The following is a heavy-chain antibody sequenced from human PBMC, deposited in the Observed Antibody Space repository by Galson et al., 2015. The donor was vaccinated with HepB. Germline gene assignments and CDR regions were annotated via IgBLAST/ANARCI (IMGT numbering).Heavy chain of an antibody. D-gene: IGHD2-15*01. V-gene: IGHV3-23*01. J-gene: IGHJ1*01. CDR1: GFTFSSYA. CDR2: ISGSGGST. Sequence: SLRLSCAASGFTFSSYAMSWVRQAPGKGLEWVSAISGSGGSTYYADSVKGRFTISRDNSKNTLYLQMNSLRAEDTAVYYCAKDLGGYCSGGSCYSKGLRYFQHWGQGTLVTVSS. CDR3: AKDLGGYCSGGSCYSKGLRYFQH.